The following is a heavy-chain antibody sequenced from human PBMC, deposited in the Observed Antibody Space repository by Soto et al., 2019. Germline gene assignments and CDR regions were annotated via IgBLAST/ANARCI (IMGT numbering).Heavy chain of an antibody. CDR3: ARIRGYSYGYRGYYGMDV. CDR1: GFSLSTSGMC. Sequence: PTLVNPTQTLTLTCTFSGFSLSTSGMCVSWIRQPPGKALEWLALIDWDDDKYYSASLKTRLTISKDTSKNQVVLTMTNMDPVDTATYYCARIRGYSYGYRGYYGMDVWGQGTTVTVSS. V-gene: IGHV2-70*01. J-gene: IGHJ6*02. CDR2: IDWDDDK. D-gene: IGHD5-18*01.